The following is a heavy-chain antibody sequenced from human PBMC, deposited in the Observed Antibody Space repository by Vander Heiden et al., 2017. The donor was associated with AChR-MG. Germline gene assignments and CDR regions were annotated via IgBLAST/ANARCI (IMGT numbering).Heavy chain of an antibody. CDR2: ISAYNGNP. J-gene: IGHJ4*02. V-gene: IGHV1-18*01. D-gene: IGHD6-19*01. CDR3: ARWTAVACLDY. Sequence: QVQLVQSGAEVTKPGASVKVPCKASGYTFTSYGISWVRQAPGQGLEWMRWISAYNGNPNYEQKRQGRVTRTTDTSTSTAYMERRSLRSGDTAVYYCARWTAVACLDYWGQGPLVNVSS. CDR1: GYTFTSYG.